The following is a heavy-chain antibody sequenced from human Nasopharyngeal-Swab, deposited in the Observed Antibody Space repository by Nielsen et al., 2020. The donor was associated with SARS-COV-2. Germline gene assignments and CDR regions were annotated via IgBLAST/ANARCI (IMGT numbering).Heavy chain of an antibody. Sequence: SGPTLVKPPQTLTLTCTFSGFSLSTSGVGVGWIRQPPGKALEWLSLIYLGDDKRYSPSLKSRLTITKYTSKTQVVLRFPNMDPVDTATYYCSTSPDYYDSYGYSSYFDYWGQVTLVTVSS. V-gene: IGHV2-5*02. CDR3: STSPDYYDSYGYSSYFDY. CDR2: IYLGDDK. J-gene: IGHJ4*02. D-gene: IGHD3-22*01. CDR1: GFSLSTSGVG.